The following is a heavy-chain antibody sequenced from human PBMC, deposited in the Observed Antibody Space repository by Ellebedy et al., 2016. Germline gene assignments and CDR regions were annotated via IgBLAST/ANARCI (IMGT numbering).Heavy chain of an antibody. CDR1: GFTFSSYA. V-gene: IGHV3-30-3*01. D-gene: IGHD5-24*01. CDR2: ISYDGSNK. Sequence: GESLKISXAASGFTFSSYAMHWVRQAPGKGLEWVTFISYDGSNKYYADSVKGRFTISRDNSKNTLFLQMNSLRTEDTAVYYCARDRPDGYVPGDYWGQGTLVTVSS. J-gene: IGHJ4*02. CDR3: ARDRPDGYVPGDY.